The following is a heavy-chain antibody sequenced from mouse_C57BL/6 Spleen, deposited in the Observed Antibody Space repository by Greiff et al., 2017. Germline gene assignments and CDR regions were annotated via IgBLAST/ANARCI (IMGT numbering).Heavy chain of an antibody. D-gene: IGHD1-1*01. V-gene: IGHV7-3*01. Sequence: EVKVVESGGGLVQPGGSLSLSCAASGFTFTDYYMSWVRQPPGKALEWLGFIRNKANGYTTEYSASVKGRFTISRDNSQSILYLQMNALRAEDSATYYCARDTVVGAMDYWGQGTSVTVSS. CDR3: ARDTVVGAMDY. CDR1: GFTFTDYY. CDR2: IRNKANGYTT. J-gene: IGHJ4*01.